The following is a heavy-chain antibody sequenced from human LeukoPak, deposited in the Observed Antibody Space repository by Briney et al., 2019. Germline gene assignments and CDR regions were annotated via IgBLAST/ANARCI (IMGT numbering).Heavy chain of an antibody. CDR2: ISAYNGNT. CDR3: AREPPHYYDSSGYEFDY. CDR1: GYTFTSYG. D-gene: IGHD3-22*01. J-gene: IGHJ4*02. Sequence: ASVKVSCKASGYTFTSYGISWVRQAPGQGLEWMGWISAYNGNTNYAQKLQGRVTMTTDTSTSTAYMELRSLRSDDTAVYYCAREPPHYYDSSGYEFDYWGQGTLVTVSS. V-gene: IGHV1-18*01.